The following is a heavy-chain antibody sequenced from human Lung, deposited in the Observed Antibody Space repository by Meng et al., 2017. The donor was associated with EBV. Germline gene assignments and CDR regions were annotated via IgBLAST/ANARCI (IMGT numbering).Heavy chain of an antibody. CDR1: GGSISSYY. V-gene: IGHV4-4*07. D-gene: IGHD4-11*01. Sequence: QESGPGLVKPSETLSLTCTVSGGSISSYYWSWIRQPAGKGLEWIGRIYTSGSTNYNPSLKSRVTMSVDTSKNQFSLKLSSVTAADTAVYYCAADPLLDDYGNSFDYWGQGTLVTVSS. CDR2: IYTSGST. J-gene: IGHJ4*02. CDR3: AADPLLDDYGNSFDY.